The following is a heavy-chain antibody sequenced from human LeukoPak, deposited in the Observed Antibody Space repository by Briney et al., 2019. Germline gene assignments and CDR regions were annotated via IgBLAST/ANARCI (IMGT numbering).Heavy chain of an antibody. CDR2: ISSSSSYI. CDR1: GFTFNTYS. J-gene: IGHJ6*04. CDR3: AELGITMIGGV. D-gene: IGHD3-10*02. V-gene: IGHV3-21*01. Sequence: GGSLRLSCAASGFTFNTYSMNWVRQAPGKGLEWVSSISSSSSYISYADSVKGRFTISRDNAKNSLYLQMNSLRAEDTAVYYCAELGITMIGGVWGKGTTVTISS.